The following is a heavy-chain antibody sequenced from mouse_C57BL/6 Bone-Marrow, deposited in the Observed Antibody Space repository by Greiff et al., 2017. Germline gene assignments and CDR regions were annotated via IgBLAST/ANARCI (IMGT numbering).Heavy chain of an antibody. CDR3: TRGYYGRSYGYFDD. V-gene: IGHV1-5*01. Sequence: VQLQQSGTVLARPGASVKMSCTTSGYTFTSYWMHWVQPRPGQGLEWIGAIYPGNSGPSYNQKFKGKAKLTAVTSASTAYMELSSLTNGDSAVDYCTRGYYGRSYGYFDDGGTGTTVTVSS. D-gene: IGHD1-1*01. CDR1: GYTFTSYW. CDR2: IYPGNSGP. J-gene: IGHJ1*03.